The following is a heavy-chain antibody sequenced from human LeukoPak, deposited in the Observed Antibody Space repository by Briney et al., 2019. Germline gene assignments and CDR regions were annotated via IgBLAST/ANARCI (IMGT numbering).Heavy chain of an antibody. J-gene: IGHJ3*02. CDR2: ISSSSSYI. Sequence: GGSLRLSCAASGFTFSSYTMNWVRQAPGKGLEWVSSISSSSSYIYYADSVKGRFTISRDNAKNTLYLQMNTLRAEDTAVYYCAKDRDDYVWGSYLGAFDIWGQGTKVTVSS. V-gene: IGHV3-21*04. D-gene: IGHD3-16*01. CDR3: AKDRDDYVWGSYLGAFDI. CDR1: GFTFSSYT.